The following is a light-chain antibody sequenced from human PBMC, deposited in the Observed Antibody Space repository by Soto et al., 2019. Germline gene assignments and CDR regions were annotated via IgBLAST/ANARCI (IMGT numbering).Light chain of an antibody. CDR2: ATS. J-gene: IGKJ4*01. CDR1: QGIRND. CDR3: LQDTSYPLT. V-gene: IGKV1-6*01. Sequence: AIQMTQSPSSLSASVGDRVTITCRASQGIRNDLGWYQQKPGKAPNLLIYATSSLQGGVPSRFSGSGAGTDFTLTISSLPQEDFATYYQLQDTSYPLTFGEGTKVDI.